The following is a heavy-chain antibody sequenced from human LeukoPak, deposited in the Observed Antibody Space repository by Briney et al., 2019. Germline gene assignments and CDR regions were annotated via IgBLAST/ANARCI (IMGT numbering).Heavy chain of an antibody. J-gene: IGHJ4*02. CDR2: IYYSGST. Sequence: SETLSLTCTVSGGSISSYYWSWIRQPPGKGLEWIGYIYYSGSTNYNPSLKSRVTISVDTSKNQFSLKLSSVTAADTAVYYCARHDTRGYNLDYWGQGTLVTVSS. CDR1: GGSISSYY. CDR3: ARHDTRGYNLDY. D-gene: IGHD5-12*01. V-gene: IGHV4-59*08.